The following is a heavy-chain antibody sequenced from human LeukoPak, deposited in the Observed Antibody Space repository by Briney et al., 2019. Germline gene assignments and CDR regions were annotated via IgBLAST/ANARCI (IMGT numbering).Heavy chain of an antibody. J-gene: IGHJ4*02. CDR1: GGSISSSNW. Sequence: SGTLSLTCAVSGGSISSSNWWRWVRQPPGKGLEWIGEIYHSGSTNYNPSLKSRVTISVDKSKNQFSLKLSSVTAADTAVYYCASIRTYYDILTDDYWGQGTLVTVSS. D-gene: IGHD3-9*01. CDR2: IYHSGST. CDR3: ASIRTYYDILTDDY. V-gene: IGHV4-4*02.